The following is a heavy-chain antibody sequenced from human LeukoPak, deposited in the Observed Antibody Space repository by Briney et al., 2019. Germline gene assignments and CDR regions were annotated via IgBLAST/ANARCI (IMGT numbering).Heavy chain of an antibody. V-gene: IGHV4-30-2*01. CDR1: GGSISSGGYS. CDR3: ARSLVVPAAISTHRKKNWFDP. CDR2: IYHGGST. J-gene: IGHJ5*02. D-gene: IGHD2-2*02. Sequence: SETLSLTCAVSGGSISSGGYSWSWIRQPPGKGLEWVGYIYHGGSTYYNPSLKSRVAISVDMSKNQFSLKLSSVTAADTAVYYCARSLVVPAAISTHRKKNWFDPWGQGTLVTVSS.